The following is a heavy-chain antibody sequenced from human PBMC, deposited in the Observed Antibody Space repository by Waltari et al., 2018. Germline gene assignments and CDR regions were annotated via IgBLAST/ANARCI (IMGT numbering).Heavy chain of an antibody. CDR2: IYYSGST. J-gene: IGHJ4*02. CDR1: GGSISSHY. D-gene: IGHD4-17*01. V-gene: IGHV4-59*11. CDR3: ARGSRTVADY. Sequence: QVQLQESGPGLVKPSATLSLTCTVSGGSISSHYWSWIRQPPGKGLEWIGYIYYSGSTNYNPSLRSRVTISVDTSKNQFSLKLSSVTAADTAVYYCARGSRTVADYWGQGTLVTVSS.